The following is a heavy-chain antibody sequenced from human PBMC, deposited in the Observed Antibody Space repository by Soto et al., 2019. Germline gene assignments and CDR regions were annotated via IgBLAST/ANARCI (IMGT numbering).Heavy chain of an antibody. V-gene: IGHV4-59*08. CDR2: IYYGGST. CDR1: GDSISSYY. D-gene: IGHD3-9*01. Sequence: SETLSLTCTVSGDSISSYYWSWIRQPPGKGLEWIGQIYYGGSTNYNPSLKSRVTISLDTSKNQLSLEVRSVTAADTAVYYCARRHYDILTGYHYYFDYWGQGTRVTVS. J-gene: IGHJ4*02. CDR3: ARRHYDILTGYHYYFDY.